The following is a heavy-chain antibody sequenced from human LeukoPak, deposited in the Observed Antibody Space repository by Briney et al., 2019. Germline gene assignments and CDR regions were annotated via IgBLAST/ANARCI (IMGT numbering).Heavy chain of an antibody. J-gene: IGHJ4*02. CDR3: ARDGPDSDIVVVPAAPH. Sequence: GGSLRLSCAASGFTFSSYSMNWVRQAPGKGLEWVSSTSSSSSYIYYADSVKGRFTISRDNAKNSLYLQMNSLRAEDTAVYYCARDGPDSDIVVVPAAPHWGQGTLVTVSS. CDR2: TSSSSSYI. V-gene: IGHV3-21*01. D-gene: IGHD2-2*01. CDR1: GFTFSSYS.